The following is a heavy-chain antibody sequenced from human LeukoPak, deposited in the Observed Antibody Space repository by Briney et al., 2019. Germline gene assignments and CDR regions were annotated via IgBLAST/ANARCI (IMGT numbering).Heavy chain of an antibody. V-gene: IGHV4-59*01. Sequence: KPSETLSLTCSVSGGSISPYYWSWIRQPPGKGLEWIAYIYYSGNTNHNPSLKSRVTISVDTSKNQFSLKLSSVTAADTAVYYCARDLGSGGGFDYWGQGTLVVVSS. CDR3: ARDLGSGGGFDY. CDR2: IYYSGNT. CDR1: GGSISPYY. J-gene: IGHJ4*02. D-gene: IGHD2-15*01.